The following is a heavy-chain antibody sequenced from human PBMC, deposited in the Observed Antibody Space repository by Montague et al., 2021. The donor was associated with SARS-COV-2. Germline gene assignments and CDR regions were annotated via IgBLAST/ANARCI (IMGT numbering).Heavy chain of an antibody. CDR1: GGSFSGYY. CDR2: VNHSGST. CDR3: ARGQVTISGVLIFIPAAGHLDG. V-gene: IGHV4-34*01. Sequence: SETLSLTCAVYGGSFSGYYWSWIRQPPGKGLEWIGEVNHSGSTNYNPSLKSRVTISVDTSKNQFSLKMNSVTPADTAVYYCARGQVTISGVLIFIPAAGHLDGWGQGTPVTVSS. D-gene: IGHD3-3*01. J-gene: IGHJ3*01.